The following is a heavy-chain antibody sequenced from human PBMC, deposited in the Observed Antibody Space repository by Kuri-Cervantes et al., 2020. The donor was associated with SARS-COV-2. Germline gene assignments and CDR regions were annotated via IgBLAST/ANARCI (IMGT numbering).Heavy chain of an antibody. Sequence: ASVKVSCKASGYTFTSYAMHWVRQAPGQRLEWMGWINAGNGNTKYSQRFQGGVTITRDTSASTAYMELSSLRSEDTAVYYCAREGGAVAGTPTRYYYGMDVWGQGTTVTVSS. D-gene: IGHD6-19*01. CDR3: AREGGAVAGTPTRYYYGMDV. CDR1: GYTFTSYA. CDR2: INAGNGNT. V-gene: IGHV1-3*01. J-gene: IGHJ6*02.